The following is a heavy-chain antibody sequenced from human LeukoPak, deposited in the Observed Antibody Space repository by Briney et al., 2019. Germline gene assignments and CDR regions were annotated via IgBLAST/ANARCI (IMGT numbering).Heavy chain of an antibody. D-gene: IGHD1-26*01. CDR1: GFTFSSCA. CDR3: AKDPIFSGSYGVFDY. CDR2: IIDSGNSI. J-gene: IGHJ4*02. Sequence: GGSLRLSCAASGFTFSSCAMSWVRQAPGKGLEWVSTIIDSGNSIYYADSVEGRFTISRDDSKNTLYLQMNSLRAGDTAVYYCAKDPIFSGSYGVFDYWGQGTLVTVSS. V-gene: IGHV3-23*01.